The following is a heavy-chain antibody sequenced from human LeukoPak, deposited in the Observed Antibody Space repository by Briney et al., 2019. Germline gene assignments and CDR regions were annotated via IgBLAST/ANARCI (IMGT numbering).Heavy chain of an antibody. CDR1: GGSISTYY. J-gene: IGHJ4*02. D-gene: IGHD3-10*01. CDR2: IYYSGST. CDR3: ARALHYGSGSPLDY. Sequence: PSETLSLTCTVSGGSISTYYWGWIRQPPGKGLEWIGSIYYSGSTYYNPSLKSRVTISVDTSKNQFSLKLSSVTAADTAVYYCARALHYGSGSPLDYWGQGTLVTVSS. V-gene: IGHV4-39*07.